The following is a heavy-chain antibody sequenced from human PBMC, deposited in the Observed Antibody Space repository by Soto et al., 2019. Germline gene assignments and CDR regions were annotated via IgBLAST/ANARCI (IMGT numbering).Heavy chain of an antibody. CDR1: GGSFSGYY. CDR3: ARLHIVVVTTHDYFDY. Sequence: SETRSLTCAVYGGSFSGYYWSWIRQPPGKGLEWIGEINHSGSTNYNPSLKSRVTISVDTSKNQFSLKLSSVTAADTAVYYCARLHIVVVTTHDYFDYWGQGTLVTVSS. D-gene: IGHD2-21*02. V-gene: IGHV4-34*01. CDR2: INHSGST. J-gene: IGHJ4*02.